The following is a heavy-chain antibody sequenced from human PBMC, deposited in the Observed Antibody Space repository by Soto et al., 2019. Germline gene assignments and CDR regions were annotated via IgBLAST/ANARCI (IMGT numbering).Heavy chain of an antibody. Sequence: QVQLQESGPGLVKPSGTLSLTCAVSGGSISSSNWWSWVRQPPGKGLEWIGEIYHSGSTNYNPSLRSRVTISVDKSKNQFSLKLSSVTAADTAVYYCARADGGPMGYYYYYGMDVWGQGTTVTVSS. D-gene: IGHD3-16*01. J-gene: IGHJ6*02. CDR1: GGSISSSNW. V-gene: IGHV4-4*02. CDR3: ARADGGPMGYYYYYGMDV. CDR2: IYHSGST.